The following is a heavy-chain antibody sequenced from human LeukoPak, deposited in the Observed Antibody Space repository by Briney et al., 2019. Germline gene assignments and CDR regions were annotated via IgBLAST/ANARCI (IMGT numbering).Heavy chain of an antibody. CDR2: IWYDGTNI. CDR1: GISFSSHG. J-gene: IGHJ4*02. V-gene: IGHV3-33*03. D-gene: IGHD5-24*01. Sequence: GGSLRLSCAASGISFSSHGMHWVRQAPGKGLEWVAVIWYDGTNIYYADSVKGRFTISRDNSKNTLYLQMNSLRAEDTAVYYCAKGRDGYNAYFDYWGQGTLVTVSS. CDR3: AKGRDGYNAYFDY.